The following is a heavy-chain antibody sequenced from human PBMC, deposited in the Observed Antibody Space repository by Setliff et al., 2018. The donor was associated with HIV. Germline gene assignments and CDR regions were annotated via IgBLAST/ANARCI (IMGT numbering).Heavy chain of an antibody. CDR3: ARAPEWGTYRLYWNLDL. J-gene: IGHJ2*01. D-gene: IGHD3-16*02. CDR1: GGSIKSYY. V-gene: IGHV4-59*12. Sequence: SETLSLTCAVSGGSIKSYYWSWIRQPPGKGLQWLGYIHNTGITNYNPSLKSRVTMSIDSSKNQFSLMVHSATAADSAIYYCARAPEWGTYRLYWNLDLWGRGTLVTVS. CDR2: IHNTGIT.